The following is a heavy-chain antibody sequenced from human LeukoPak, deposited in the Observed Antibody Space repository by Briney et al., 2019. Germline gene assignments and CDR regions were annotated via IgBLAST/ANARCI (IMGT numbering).Heavy chain of an antibody. Sequence: GGSLRLSCAASGFTFSNAWMSWVRQAPGKGLEWVGRIKSKTDGGTTDYAAPVKGRFTISRDDSKNTLYLQMNSLKTEDTAVYYCTTGNEKDIVVVPAAMNAFDIWGQGTMVTVSS. D-gene: IGHD2-2*01. V-gene: IGHV3-15*01. J-gene: IGHJ3*02. CDR1: GFTFSNAW. CDR2: IKSKTDGGTT. CDR3: TTGNEKDIVVVPAAMNAFDI.